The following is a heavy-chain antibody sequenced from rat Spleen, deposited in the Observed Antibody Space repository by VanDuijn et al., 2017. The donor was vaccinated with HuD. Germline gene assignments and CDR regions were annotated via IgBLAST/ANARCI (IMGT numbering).Heavy chain of an antibody. CDR3: ARPDYSRFDY. CDR2: ISNGGGNT. Sequence: EVHLVESGGGLVQPGRSLKLSCAVSGFTFSDYAMAWVRQAPTKGLEWVASISNGGGNTYYRDSVKGRFTVSRDNAKSTLYLQMDSLRSEDTATYYCARPDYSRFDYWGQGVMVTVSS. J-gene: IGHJ2*01. D-gene: IGHD1-2*01. CDR1: GFTFSDYA. V-gene: IGHV5-25*01.